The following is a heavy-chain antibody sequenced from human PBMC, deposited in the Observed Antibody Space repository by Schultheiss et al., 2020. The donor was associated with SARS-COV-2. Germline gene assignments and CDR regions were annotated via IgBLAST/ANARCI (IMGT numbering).Heavy chain of an antibody. J-gene: IGHJ4*02. D-gene: IGHD2-15*01. Sequence: SQTLSLTCNVSGASISSGDYYWSWIRQPPGKGLEWIGYIYYSGSTYYNPSLKSRVTISVDTSKNQFSLKLSSVTAADTAVYYCARVLHGCFDYWGQGTLVTVSS. CDR1: GASISSGDYY. CDR2: IYYSGST. CDR3: ARVLHGCFDY. V-gene: IGHV4-30-4*01.